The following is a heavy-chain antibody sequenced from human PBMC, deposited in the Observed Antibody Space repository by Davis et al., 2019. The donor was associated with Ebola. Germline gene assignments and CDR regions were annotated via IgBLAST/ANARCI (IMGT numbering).Heavy chain of an antibody. CDR3: ARGFCSNTSCYTSMVDY. CDR2: INPNSGGT. D-gene: IGHD2-2*02. J-gene: IGHJ4*02. Sequence: AASVKVSCKASGGTFSSYAISWVRQAPGQGLEWMGWINPNSGGTKYAQKFQGRVTMTRDTSISTAYMELSRLRSDDTAFYYCARGFCSNTSCYTSMVDYWGQGTLVTVSS. V-gene: IGHV1-2*02. CDR1: GGTFSSYA.